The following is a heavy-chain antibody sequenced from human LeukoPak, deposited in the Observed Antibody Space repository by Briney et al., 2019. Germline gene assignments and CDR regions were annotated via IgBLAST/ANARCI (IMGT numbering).Heavy chain of an antibody. CDR3: ARVVTPRYCSTPSCYWKGWFDP. D-gene: IGHD2-2*01. CDR1: GGTFSRYA. J-gene: IGHJ5*02. CDR2: IIPIFGTA. V-gene: IGHV1-69*13. Sequence: SVKVSCKASGGTFSRYAMSWVRQAPGQGLEWMGGIIPIFGTASFAQKFQGRVTITADESTGTAYMELSSLRPEDTAVYYCARVVTPRYCSTPSCYWKGWFDPWGQGTLVTVSS.